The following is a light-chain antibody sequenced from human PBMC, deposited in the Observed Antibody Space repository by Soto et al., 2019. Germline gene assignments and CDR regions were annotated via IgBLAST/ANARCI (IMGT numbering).Light chain of an antibody. Sequence: QSALTQPASVSGSPGQSITISCTGSSSDVGSYNFVSWHQQHPGKAPKLMIYEGSKRASGVSNRFSGSKSGNTASLTISGLQAEDEADYYCCSYAGSSTWVFGGGTKVTVL. CDR1: SSDVGSYNF. V-gene: IGLV2-23*01. J-gene: IGLJ3*02. CDR3: CSYAGSSTWV. CDR2: EGS.